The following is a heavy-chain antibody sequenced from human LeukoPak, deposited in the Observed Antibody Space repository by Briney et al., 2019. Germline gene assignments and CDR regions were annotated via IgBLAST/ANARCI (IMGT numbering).Heavy chain of an antibody. CDR2: IYAKGDT. CDR1: GFTVTTNY. CDR3: ARDGVNGWDALNI. Sequence: GGSLRLSCAASGFTVTTNYMTRVHQAPGKGLEWVSTIYAKGDTKFADSVKGRFSTSRDTAKNTLYLQMNSLTAEDTAVYYCARDGVNGWDALNILGQGTLVTVSS. D-gene: IGHD1-1*01. V-gene: IGHV3-66*01. J-gene: IGHJ3*02.